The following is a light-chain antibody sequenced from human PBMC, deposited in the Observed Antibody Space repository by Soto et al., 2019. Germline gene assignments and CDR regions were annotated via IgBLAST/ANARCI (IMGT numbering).Light chain of an antibody. CDR2: KVS. J-gene: IGKJ1*01. CDR3: MQGTHWPWT. Sequence: KPQCPLSLPFTLGHPSSLYYMSSPSLETSDGDTYLNWFHQRPGQSPRRLIYKVSKRDSGVPDRFSGSGSGTDFTLKISRVEAEDVAVYYCMQGTHWPWTFGQGTKVDI. CDR1: PSLETSDGDTY. V-gene: IGKV2-30*01.